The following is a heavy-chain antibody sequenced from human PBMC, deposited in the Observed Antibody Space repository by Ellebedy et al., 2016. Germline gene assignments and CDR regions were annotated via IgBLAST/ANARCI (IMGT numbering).Heavy chain of an antibody. J-gene: IGHJ3*02. CDR3: ARDVTIWHGGGLDI. V-gene: IGHV3-30*04. CDR2: TSPDGHDQ. D-gene: IGHD3-10*01. CDR1: GFVFSSYS. Sequence: GESLKISXVTSGFVFSSYSMNWVRQSPGKGLEWVAFTSPDGHDQSLADSVKGRFTISRDNFKKAIYLQMSSLRIEDSAVYFCARDVTIWHGGGLDIWGRGTTVTVSS.